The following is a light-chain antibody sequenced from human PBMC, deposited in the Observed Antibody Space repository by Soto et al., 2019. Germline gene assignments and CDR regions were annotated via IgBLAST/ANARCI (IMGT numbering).Light chain of an antibody. CDR2: GAS. CDR3: QQYNNWPLT. Sequence: EIVMTQSPATLSVSPGERATLSCRASQSINTNLAWYQQKPGQTPSLLIYGASTRATGIPARFSGSGSGTEFTLSISSLQSEDFVVYYCQQYNNWPLTFGGGTKVQIK. CDR1: QSINTN. J-gene: IGKJ4*01. V-gene: IGKV3D-15*01.